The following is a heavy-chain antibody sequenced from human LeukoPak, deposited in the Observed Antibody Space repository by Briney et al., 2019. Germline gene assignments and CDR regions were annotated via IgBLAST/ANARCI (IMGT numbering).Heavy chain of an antibody. Sequence: GASVKVSCKASGYTFTGYYMHWVRQAPGQGLEWMGWINPNSGGTNYAQKFQGRVTMTRDTSISTAYMELSRLRSDDTAVYYCARGRWELTGSDAFDIWGQGTMVTVSS. CDR3: ARGRWELTGSDAFDI. J-gene: IGHJ3*02. CDR1: GYTFTGYY. D-gene: IGHD1-26*01. CDR2: INPNSGGT. V-gene: IGHV1-2*02.